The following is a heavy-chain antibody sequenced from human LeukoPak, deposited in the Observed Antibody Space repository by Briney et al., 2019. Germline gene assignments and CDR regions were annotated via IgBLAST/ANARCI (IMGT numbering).Heavy chain of an antibody. CDR1: GFTFSSYG. V-gene: IGHV3-30*03. J-gene: IGHJ5*02. Sequence: GGSLRLSCAASGFTFSSYGMHWVRQAPGKGLEWVAVISYDGSNKYYADSVKGRFTISRDNSKNTLYLQMNSLRAEDTAVYYCARVPSSGSYWWFDPWGQGTLVTVSS. CDR2: ISYDGSNK. D-gene: IGHD1-26*01. CDR3: ARVPSSGSYWWFDP.